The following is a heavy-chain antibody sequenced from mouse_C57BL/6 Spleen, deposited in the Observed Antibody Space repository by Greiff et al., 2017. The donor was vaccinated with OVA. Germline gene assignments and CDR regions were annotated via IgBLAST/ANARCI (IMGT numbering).Heavy chain of an antibody. CDR2: IRSKSNNYAT. V-gene: IGHV10-1*01. J-gene: IGHJ4*01. Sequence: EVQLVESGGGLVQPKGSLKLSCAASGFSFNTYAMNWVRQAPGKGLEWVARIRSKSNNYATYYADSVKDRFTISRDDSESMLYLQMNSLKTEDTAMYYCVRHGGNYVGAMDYWGQGTSVTVSS. D-gene: IGHD2-1*01. CDR3: VRHGGNYVGAMDY. CDR1: GFSFNTYA.